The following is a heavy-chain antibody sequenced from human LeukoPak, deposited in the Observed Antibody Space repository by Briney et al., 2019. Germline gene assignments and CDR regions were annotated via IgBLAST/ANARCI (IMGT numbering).Heavy chain of an antibody. V-gene: IGHV3-53*01. CDR1: GFTVSSNY. Sequence: GGSLRLSCAASGFTVSSNYMSWVRQAPGKGLEWVSVIYSGGSTYYADSVKGRFTISRDNSKNTLYLQMNSLRAEDTAVYYCAKDPEGWLRWIFDYWGQGTLVTVSS. CDR2: IYSGGST. CDR3: AKDPEGWLRWIFDY. D-gene: IGHD5-12*01. J-gene: IGHJ4*02.